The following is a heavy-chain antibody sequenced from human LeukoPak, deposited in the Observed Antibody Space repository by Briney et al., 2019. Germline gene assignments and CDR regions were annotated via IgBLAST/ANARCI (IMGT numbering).Heavy chain of an antibody. J-gene: IGHJ4*02. CDR2: MYMSGGS. D-gene: IGHD2-15*01. CDR3: ARDLYCSGGSCDSGGPYYFDF. V-gene: IGHV4-4*07. Sequence: SETLSLTCTVSGGSISTSYWSCIRQPAGEGLEWIGRMYMSGGSKYNPSIKSRVTMSVDTSKHQFSLKVRSVTAADTAMYYCARDLYCSGGSCDSGGPYYFDFWGQGTLVTVSS. CDR1: GGSISTSY.